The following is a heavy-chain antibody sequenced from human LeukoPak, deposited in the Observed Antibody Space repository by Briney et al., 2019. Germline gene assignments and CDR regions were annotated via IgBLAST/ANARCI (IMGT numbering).Heavy chain of an antibody. CDR1: GGSISSSSYY. CDR3: ARHQLRKIVVVPAAKGAATRDY. J-gene: IGHJ4*02. Sequence: NPSETLSLSCTVSGGSISSSSYYWGWIRQPPGKGLEWIGSIYYSGGTYYNPSLKSRVTISVDTSKNQFSLKLSSVTAADTAVYYCARHQLRKIVVVPAAKGAATRDYWGQGTLVTVSS. D-gene: IGHD2-2*01. CDR2: IYYSGGT. V-gene: IGHV4-39*01.